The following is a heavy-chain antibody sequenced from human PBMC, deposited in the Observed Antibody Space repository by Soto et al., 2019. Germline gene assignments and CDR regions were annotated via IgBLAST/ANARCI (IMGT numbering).Heavy chain of an antibody. CDR2: ITTYNGDT. J-gene: IGHJ4*02. Sequence: QVQLVQSGAEVKKPGASVKVSCKASGYTFTTYDIGWVRQAPGQGLEWMGWITTYNGDTNYAQNLQGRVTMSTDTSTNTAYMELRSLRSDDTALYYCARERRRPYPDILTGYYPFDYWGQGTLVTVSS. CDR3: ARERRRPYPDILTGYYPFDY. V-gene: IGHV1-18*01. D-gene: IGHD3-9*01. CDR1: GYTFTTYD.